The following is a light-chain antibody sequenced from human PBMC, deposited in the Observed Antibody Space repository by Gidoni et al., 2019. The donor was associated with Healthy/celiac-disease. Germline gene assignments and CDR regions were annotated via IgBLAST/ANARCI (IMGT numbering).Light chain of an antibody. V-gene: IGKV1-27*01. CDR3: QKYNSAPPFT. J-gene: IGKJ3*01. CDR2: AAS. CDR1: KGISNY. Sequence: IQMTQSPSSLSASVGDRVTITCRASKGISNYLAWYQQKPRKVPKLLIYAASTLQSGVPSRFSGSGSGTDFTLTISSLQPEDVATYYCQKYNSAPPFTFGPGTKVDIK.